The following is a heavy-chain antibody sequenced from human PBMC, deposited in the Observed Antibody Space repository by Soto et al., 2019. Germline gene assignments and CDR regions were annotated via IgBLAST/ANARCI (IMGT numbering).Heavy chain of an antibody. J-gene: IGHJ4*02. CDR1: GVSVNSDSYY. Sequence: QVQLQESGPGLVKPSETLSLTCTVSGVSVNSDSYYWSWIRQPPGKGLEWIGYIYYTGSTTYNPSLKSRVTKSLDTSRNHFSLSLSSVTAADTAVFYCAREFSNSPEAFDFWGRGTLVTVSS. V-gene: IGHV4-61*03. CDR3: AREFSNSPEAFDF. D-gene: IGHD6-6*01. CDR2: IYYTGST.